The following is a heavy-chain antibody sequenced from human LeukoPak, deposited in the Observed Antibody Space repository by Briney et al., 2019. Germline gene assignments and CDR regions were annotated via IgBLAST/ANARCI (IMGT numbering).Heavy chain of an antibody. Sequence: GGSLRLSCAASGFTVSSNYMSWVRQAPGKGLEWVSAISGSGGSTYYADSVKGRFTISRDNSKNTLYLQMNSLRAEDTAVYYCAKDLSGATDYWGQGTLVTVSS. CDR1: GFTVSSNY. J-gene: IGHJ4*02. CDR2: ISGSGGST. V-gene: IGHV3-23*01. D-gene: IGHD2/OR15-2a*01. CDR3: AKDLSGATDY.